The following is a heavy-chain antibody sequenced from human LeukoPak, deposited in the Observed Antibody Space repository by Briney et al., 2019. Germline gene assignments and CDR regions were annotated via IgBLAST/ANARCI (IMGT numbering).Heavy chain of an antibody. D-gene: IGHD6-13*01. V-gene: IGHV3-30*03. CDR3: ARGYLSSTRTDYFDY. Sequence: GGSLRPSCAASGFTFSSHGMHWVRQAPGKGLEWVAVISYDGSNTYYADSVKGRFTISRDNSKNTLYLQMNSLRAEDTAVYYCARGYLSSTRTDYFDYWGQGTLVTVSS. J-gene: IGHJ4*02. CDR2: ISYDGSNT. CDR1: GFTFSSHG.